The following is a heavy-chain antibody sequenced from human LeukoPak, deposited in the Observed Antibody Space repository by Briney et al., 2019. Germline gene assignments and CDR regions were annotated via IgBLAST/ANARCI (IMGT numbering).Heavy chain of an antibody. V-gene: IGHV4-30-4*01. J-gene: IGHJ2*01. Sequence: SETLSLTCTVSGGSISSGDYYWSWIRQPPGKGLEWIGYIYYSGSTYYNPSLKSRLTISIDTSKSQFSLKLSSVTAADTAVYYCARRVAVAGYWYFDLWGRGTLVTVSS. D-gene: IGHD6-19*01. CDR1: GGSISSGDYY. CDR2: IYYSGST. CDR3: ARRVAVAGYWYFDL.